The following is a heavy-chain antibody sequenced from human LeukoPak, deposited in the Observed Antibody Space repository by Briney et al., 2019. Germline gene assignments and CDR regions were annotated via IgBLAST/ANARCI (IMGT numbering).Heavy chain of an antibody. J-gene: IGHJ4*02. CDR3: ANRGYSGYASDY. V-gene: IGHV3-23*01. Sequence: GRSLRLSCAASGFTFSSYAMSWVRQAPGKGLEWVSAISGSGGSTYYADSVKGRFTISRDNSKNTLYLQMNSLRAEHTAVYYCANRGYSGYASDYWGQGTLVTVSS. CDR2: ISGSGGST. D-gene: IGHD5-12*01. CDR1: GFTFSSYA.